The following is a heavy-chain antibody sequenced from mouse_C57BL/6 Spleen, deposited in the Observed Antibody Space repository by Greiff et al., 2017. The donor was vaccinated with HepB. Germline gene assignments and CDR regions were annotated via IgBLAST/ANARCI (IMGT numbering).Heavy chain of an antibody. CDR3: ARSLYDGYLYYYAMDY. D-gene: IGHD2-3*01. J-gene: IGHJ4*01. Sequence: VKLVESGGGLVQPGGSLSLSCAASGFTFTDYYMSWVRQPPGKALEWLGFIRNKANGYTTEYSASVKGRFTISRDNSQSILYLQMNALRAEDSATYYCARSLYDGYLYYYAMDYWGQGTSVTVSS. CDR2: IRNKANGYTT. V-gene: IGHV7-3*01. CDR1: GFTFTDYY.